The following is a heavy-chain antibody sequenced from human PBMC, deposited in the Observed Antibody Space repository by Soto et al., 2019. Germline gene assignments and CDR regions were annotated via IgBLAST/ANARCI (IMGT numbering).Heavy chain of an antibody. D-gene: IGHD6-19*01. CDR2: IYTSGST. Sequence: SETLSLTCTVSGGSISSYYWIWIRQPAGKGLEWIGRIYTSGSTNYNPSLKSRVTMSVDTSKNQFSLKLSSVTAADTAVYYCARGDYLPYSSGWYAGRGYYYGMDVWGQGTTVTVSS. CDR3: ARGDYLPYSSGWYAGRGYYYGMDV. CDR1: GGSISSYY. V-gene: IGHV4-4*07. J-gene: IGHJ6*02.